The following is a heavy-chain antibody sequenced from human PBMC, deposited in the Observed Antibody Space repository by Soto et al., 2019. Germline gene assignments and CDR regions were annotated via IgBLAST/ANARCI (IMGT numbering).Heavy chain of an antibody. V-gene: IGHV4-61*01. CDR3: AREVRGFVAATSYLDY. CDR2: IYYSGST. D-gene: IGHD2-15*01. CDR1: GGSVSSGSYY. Sequence: PSETLSLTCTVSGGSVSSGSYYWSWIRQPPGKGLEWIGYIYYSGSTNYNPSLKSRVTISVDTSKNQFSLKLSSVTAADTAVYYCAREVRGFVAATSYLDYWGQGTLVTVSS. J-gene: IGHJ4*02.